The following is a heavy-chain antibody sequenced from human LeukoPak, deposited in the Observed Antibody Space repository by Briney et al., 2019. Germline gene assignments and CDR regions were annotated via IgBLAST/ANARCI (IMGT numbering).Heavy chain of an antibody. CDR2: IKQDGSDK. J-gene: IGHJ4*02. V-gene: IGHV3-7*01. Sequence: GGSLRLSCVASGFTFSNYWMTWARQAPGKGLQWVANIKQDGSDKYHVDSVKGRFTISRDNDKNTLYLQMNSLRAEDTAVYYCTRDPEHGGDYIPGFDYWGQGTLVTVSS. CDR1: GFTFSNYW. CDR3: TRDPEHGGDYIPGFDY. D-gene: IGHD4-17*01.